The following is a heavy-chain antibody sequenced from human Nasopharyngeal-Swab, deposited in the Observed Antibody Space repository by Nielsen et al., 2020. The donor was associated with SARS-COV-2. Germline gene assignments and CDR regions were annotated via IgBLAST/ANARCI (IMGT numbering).Heavy chain of an antibody. CDR2: MNPNSGNT. CDR3: ARAYYDFWSGPQGNYYYYYGMDV. CDR1: GYTFTGYY. D-gene: IGHD3-3*01. Sequence: ASVKVSCKASGYTFTGYYMHWVRQATGQGLEWMGWMNPNSGNTGYAQKFQGRVTMTRNTSISTAYMELSSLRSEDTAVYYCARAYYDFWSGPQGNYYYYYGMDVWGQGTTVTVSS. J-gene: IGHJ6*02. V-gene: IGHV1-8*02.